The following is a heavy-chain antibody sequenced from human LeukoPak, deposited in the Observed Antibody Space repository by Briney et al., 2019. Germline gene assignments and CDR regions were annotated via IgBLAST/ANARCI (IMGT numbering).Heavy chain of an antibody. Sequence: ASVKVSCKASGYTFTDYLIHWVRQAPGQGLEWMGWINPKSGDTKFEHKFQGRVTMTEDTSTDTAYMELSSLRSEDKAVYYCSRDEPGDDFDYWGQGTLVTVSS. D-gene: IGHD2-21*02. CDR1: GYTFTDYL. CDR2: INPKSGDT. J-gene: IGHJ4*02. V-gene: IGHV1-2*02. CDR3: SRDEPGDDFDY.